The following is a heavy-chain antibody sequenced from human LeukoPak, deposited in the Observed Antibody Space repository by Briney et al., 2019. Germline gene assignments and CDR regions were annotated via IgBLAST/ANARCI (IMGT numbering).Heavy chain of an antibody. V-gene: IGHV1-2*06. CDR2: INPNSGGT. CDR3: ARAPAFAYCGGDCYSDPFDY. J-gene: IGHJ4*02. D-gene: IGHD2-21*02. Sequence: GASVKVSCKASGYTFTGYYMHWVRLAPGQGLEWMGRINPNSGGTNYAQKFQGRVTMTRDTSISTAYMELSRLRSDDTAVYYCARAPAFAYCGGDCYSDPFDYWGQGTLVTVSS. CDR1: GYTFTGYY.